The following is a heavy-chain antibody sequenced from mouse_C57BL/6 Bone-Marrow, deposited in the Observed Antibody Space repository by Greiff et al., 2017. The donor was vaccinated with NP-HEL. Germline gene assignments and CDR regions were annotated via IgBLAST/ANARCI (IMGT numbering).Heavy chain of an antibody. Sequence: MPGQGLEWIGEIDPSASYTNYNQKFKGKSTLTVDKSSSTAYMQLSSLTSEDSAVYYCARSVSSHWYFDVWGTGTTVTVSS. V-gene: IGHV1-69*01. D-gene: IGHD1-1*01. J-gene: IGHJ1*03. CDR2: IDPSASYT. CDR3: ARSVSSHWYFDV.